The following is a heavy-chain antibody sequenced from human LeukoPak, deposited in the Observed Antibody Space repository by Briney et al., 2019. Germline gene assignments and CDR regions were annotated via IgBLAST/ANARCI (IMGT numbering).Heavy chain of an antibody. Sequence: SQTLSLTCTVSGGSISSGGYYWSWIRQHPGKGLEWIGYIYYSGSTYYNPSLKSRVTISVDTSKNQFSLKLSSVTAEDTAVYYCARGSEGYCSGGGCYYGMDVWGQGTTVTVSS. CDR2: IYYSGST. CDR1: GGSISSGGYY. D-gene: IGHD2-15*01. J-gene: IGHJ6*01. CDR3: ARGSEGYCSGGGCYYGMDV. V-gene: IGHV4-31*03.